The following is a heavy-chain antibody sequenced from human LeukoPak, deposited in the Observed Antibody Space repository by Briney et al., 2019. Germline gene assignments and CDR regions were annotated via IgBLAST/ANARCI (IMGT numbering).Heavy chain of an antibody. D-gene: IGHD3-10*01. Sequence: SVKVSCKAPGGTFSSYTISWVRQAPGQGLEWMGMIIPILGIANYAQKFQGRVTITADKSTSTAYMELSSLRSEDTAVYYCARHYYGSGSYSPIRNNWFDPWGQGTLVTVSS. CDR3: ARHYYGSGSYSPIRNNWFDP. CDR1: GGTFSSYT. J-gene: IGHJ5*02. CDR2: IIPILGIA. V-gene: IGHV1-69*02.